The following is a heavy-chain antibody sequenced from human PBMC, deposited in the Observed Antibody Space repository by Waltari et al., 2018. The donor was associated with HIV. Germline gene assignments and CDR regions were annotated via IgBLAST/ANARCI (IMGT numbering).Heavy chain of an antibody. CDR2: ISVSGGST. Sequence: EVQLVESGGGLVQPGGCLRLSCAASGFTFSSNAMNWVRQAPGKGLEWVSTISVSGGSTHYADSVEGRFTISRDNSKNTLYLQMNSLRAEDTAVYYCAKDLFPFDAFDIWGQGTMVTVSS. J-gene: IGHJ3*02. CDR1: GFTFSSNA. CDR3: AKDLFPFDAFDI. D-gene: IGHD3-10*02. V-gene: IGHV3-23*04.